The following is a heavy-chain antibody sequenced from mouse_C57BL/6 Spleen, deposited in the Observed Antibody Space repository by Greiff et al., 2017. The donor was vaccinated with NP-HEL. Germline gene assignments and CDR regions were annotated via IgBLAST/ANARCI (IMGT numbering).Heavy chain of an antibody. D-gene: IGHD3-2*02. CDR1: GYTFTSYW. V-gene: IGHV1-55*01. CDR2: IYPGSGST. J-gene: IGHJ3*01. CDR3: ARSTAQATGFAY. Sequence: QVQLQQPGAELVKPGASVKMSCKASGYTFTSYWMTWVKQRPGQGLEWIGDIYPGSGSTNYNEKFKSKATLTVDTSSSTAYMQLSSLTSEDSAVYYCARSTAQATGFAYWGQGTLVTVSA.